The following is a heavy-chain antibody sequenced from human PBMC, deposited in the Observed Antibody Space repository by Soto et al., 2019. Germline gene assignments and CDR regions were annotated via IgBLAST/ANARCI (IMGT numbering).Heavy chain of an antibody. CDR3: ARARKIHSSSTYFDY. D-gene: IGHD6-6*01. J-gene: IGHJ4*02. V-gene: IGHV4-34*01. CDR1: GGSFSGYY. CDR2: INHSGST. Sequence: SETLSLTCAVYGGSFSGYYWSWIRQPPGKGLEWIGEINHSGSTNYNPSLKSRVTISVDTSKNQFSLKLSSVTAADTAVYYCARARKIHSSSTYFDYWGQGTLVTVSS.